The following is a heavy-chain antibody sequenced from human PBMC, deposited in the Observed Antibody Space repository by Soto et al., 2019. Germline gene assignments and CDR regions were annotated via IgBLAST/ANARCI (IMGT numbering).Heavy chain of an antibody. CDR2: ISSSSYI. J-gene: IGHJ4*02. D-gene: IGHD2-15*01. Sequence: GGSLRLSCAASGFTFSSYSMNWVRQAPGKGLEWVSSISSSSYIYYADSVKGRFTISRDNAKNSLYLQMNSLRAEDTAVYYCARERDCSGGSCYSDYWGQGTLVTVSS. CDR1: GFTFSSYS. CDR3: ARERDCSGGSCYSDY. V-gene: IGHV3-21*01.